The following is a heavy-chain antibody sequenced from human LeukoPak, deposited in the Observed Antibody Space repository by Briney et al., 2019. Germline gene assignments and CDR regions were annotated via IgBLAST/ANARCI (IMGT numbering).Heavy chain of an antibody. V-gene: IGHV3-30-3*01. CDR2: ISYDGSNK. CDR3: AKEYSSSPNRFDY. J-gene: IGHJ4*02. Sequence: GGSLRLSCAASGFTFSSYAMHWVRQAPGKGLEWVAVISYDGSNKYYADSVKGRFTISRDNSKNTLYLQMNSLRAEDTAVYYCAKEYSSSPNRFDYRGQGTLVTVSS. D-gene: IGHD6-6*01. CDR1: GFTFSSYA.